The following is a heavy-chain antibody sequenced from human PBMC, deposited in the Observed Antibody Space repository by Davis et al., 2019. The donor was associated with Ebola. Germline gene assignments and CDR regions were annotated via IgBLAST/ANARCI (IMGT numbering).Heavy chain of an antibody. D-gene: IGHD3-3*02. CDR2: IHFDGSNE. V-gene: IGHV3-30*02. CDR1: GFTFGDYG. J-gene: IGHJ4*02. Sequence: PGGSLRLSCAASGFTFGDYGMHWVRQAPGKGLECIAFIHFDGSNEFYANSVKGRFTISRDNSRNTLYLQLNSLRPENTAVYYCRCLAFAGPYFDYWGQGTLVTVSS. CDR3: RCLAFAGPYFDY.